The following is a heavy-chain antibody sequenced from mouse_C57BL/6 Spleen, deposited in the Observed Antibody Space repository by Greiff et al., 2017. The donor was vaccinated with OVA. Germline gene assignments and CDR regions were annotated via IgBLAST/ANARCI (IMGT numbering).Heavy chain of an antibody. D-gene: IGHD3-3*01. J-gene: IGHJ2*01. CDR3: ARGAVTRDFDY. CDR2: ISYDGSN. Sequence: EVKLMESGPGLVKPSQSLSLTCSVTGYSITSGYYWNWIRQFPGNKLEWMGYISYDGSNNYNPSLKNRISITRDTSKNQFFLKLNSVTTEDTATYDCARGAVTRDFDYWGPGTTLTVSS. CDR1: GYSITSGYY. V-gene: IGHV3-6*01.